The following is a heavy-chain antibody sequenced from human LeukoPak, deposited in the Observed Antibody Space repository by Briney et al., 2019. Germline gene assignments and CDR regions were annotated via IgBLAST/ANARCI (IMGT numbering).Heavy chain of an antibody. Sequence: ASVKVSCKASGYTFTSYGISWVRQAPGQGLEWMGWISAYNGNTKYSQKFQGRVTITRDTSASTAYMELSSLRSEDTAVYYCARDSSSGYYPAPDAFDIWGQGTMVTVSS. V-gene: IGHV1-18*01. J-gene: IGHJ3*02. CDR1: GYTFTSYG. D-gene: IGHD3-22*01. CDR3: ARDSSSGYYPAPDAFDI. CDR2: ISAYNGNT.